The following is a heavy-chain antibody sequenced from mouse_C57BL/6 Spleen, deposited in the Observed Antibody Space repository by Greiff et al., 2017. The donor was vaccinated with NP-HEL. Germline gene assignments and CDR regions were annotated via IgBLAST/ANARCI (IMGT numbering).Heavy chain of an antibody. J-gene: IGHJ4*01. Sequence: EVKLVESGGGLVQSGRSLRLSCATSGFTFSDFYMEWVRQAPGQGLEWIAASRNKANDYTTEYSSSVKGRFIVSRDTSQSILYLQMNALRAEDTAIYYCARDAGEGAMDDWGQGTSVTVSS. CDR2: SRNKANDYTT. CDR3: ARDAGEGAMDD. CDR1: GFTFSDFY. V-gene: IGHV7-1*01.